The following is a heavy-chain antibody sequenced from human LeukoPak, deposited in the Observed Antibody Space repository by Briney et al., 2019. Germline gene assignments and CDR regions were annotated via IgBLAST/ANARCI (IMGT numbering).Heavy chain of an antibody. CDR2: ISSSRSYI. V-gene: IGHV3-21*01. Sequence: GGSLRLSCAASGFTFSSYSMNWVRQAPGKGLEWVSFISSSRSYIYYADSVKGRFTISRDNAKNSLYLQMNSLRAEDTAVYYCARFIAAPYYFDYWGRGTLVTVPS. D-gene: IGHD6-13*01. CDR3: ARFIAAPYYFDY. CDR1: GFTFSSYS. J-gene: IGHJ4*02.